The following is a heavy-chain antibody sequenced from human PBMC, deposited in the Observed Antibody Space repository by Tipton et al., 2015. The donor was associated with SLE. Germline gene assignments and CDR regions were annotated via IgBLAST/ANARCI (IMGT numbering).Heavy chain of an antibody. CDR1: GGSISSKNYY. D-gene: IGHD3-10*01. V-gene: IGHV4-39*07. CDR2: IHYSGST. CDR3: ARTEQGTGGYYRLVFEI. J-gene: IGHJ4*02. Sequence: TLSLTCTVPGGSISSKNYYWGWIRQPPGKGLEWIGSIHYSGSTYDNPSFKSRVTISVDTSKNQFSLKLSSVTAADTAVYYCARTEQGTGGYYRLVFEIWGQATLVTVSS.